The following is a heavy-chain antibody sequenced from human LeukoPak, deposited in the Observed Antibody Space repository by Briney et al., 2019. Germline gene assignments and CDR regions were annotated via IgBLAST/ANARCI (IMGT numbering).Heavy chain of an antibody. V-gene: IGHV4-59*01. D-gene: IGHD3-3*01. CDR3: ARGAHDFWSGYWYKKASYYFGY. J-gene: IGHJ4*02. CDR1: GGSISSYY. CDR2: IYYSGST. Sequence: PSETLSLTCTVSGGSISSYYWSWIRQPPGKGLEWIGYIYYSGSTNYNPSLKSRVTISVDTSKNQFSLKLSSVTAADTAVYYCARGAHDFWSGYWYKKASYYFGYWGQGTLVTVSS.